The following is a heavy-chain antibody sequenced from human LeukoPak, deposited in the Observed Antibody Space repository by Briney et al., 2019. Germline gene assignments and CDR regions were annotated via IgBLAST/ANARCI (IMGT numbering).Heavy chain of an antibody. J-gene: IGHJ6*02. Sequence: GGSLRLSCAASGFTFSSYAMSWVRQAPGKGLEWVSAISGSGGSTYYADSVKGRFTISRDNSKNTLYLQMNSLRAEATAVYYCAKGLEVPAAMSWGDYYGMDVRGQGTTVTVSS. CDR2: ISGSGGST. CDR3: AKGLEVPAAMSWGDYYGMDV. D-gene: IGHD2-2*01. V-gene: IGHV3-23*01. CDR1: GFTFSSYA.